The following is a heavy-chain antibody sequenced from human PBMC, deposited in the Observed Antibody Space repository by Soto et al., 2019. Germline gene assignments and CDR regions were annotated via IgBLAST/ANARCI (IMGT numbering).Heavy chain of an antibody. CDR2: VHYSGST. CDR1: SGSISGYY. Sequence: SETLSLTCTVSSGSISGYYWGWICQPPGKGLEWIGSVHYSGSTNYTPSLKSRVTMSVDTSKNQFSLKLNSVTAADTAVYYCARPNQPYGDIDYWGQGTLVTVSS. D-gene: IGHD4-17*01. V-gene: IGHV4-59*08. CDR3: ARPNQPYGDIDY. J-gene: IGHJ4*02.